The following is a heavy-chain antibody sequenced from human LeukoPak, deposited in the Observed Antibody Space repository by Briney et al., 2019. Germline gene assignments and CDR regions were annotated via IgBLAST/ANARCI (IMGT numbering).Heavy chain of an antibody. J-gene: IGHJ4*02. Sequence: PSETLSLTCAVYGGSFSGYYWSWIRQPPGKGLEWIGEINHSGSTNYNPSLKSRVTISVDTSKNQFSLKLSSVTAADTAVYYCARHPHYYDILTGHEFDYWGQGTLVTVSS. CDR2: INHSGST. D-gene: IGHD3-9*01. CDR1: GGSFSGYY. V-gene: IGHV4-34*01. CDR3: ARHPHYYDILTGHEFDY.